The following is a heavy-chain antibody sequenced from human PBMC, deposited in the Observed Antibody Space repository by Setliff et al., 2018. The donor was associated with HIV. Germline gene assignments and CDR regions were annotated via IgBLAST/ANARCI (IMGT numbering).Heavy chain of an antibody. D-gene: IGHD3-3*01. CDR2: IIPIFGTA. CDR1: GGTFSGYA. Sequence: SVKVSCKASGGTFSGYAISWVRQAPGQGLELMGGIIPIFGTANYAQKFQGRVTITADESTGTAYMELSSLRSEDTAGYYCARGEKRFCEWLLLDYYYYYYMDVWGKGITVTVSS. J-gene: IGHJ6*03. CDR3: ARGEKRFCEWLLLDYYYYYYMDV. V-gene: IGHV1-69*13.